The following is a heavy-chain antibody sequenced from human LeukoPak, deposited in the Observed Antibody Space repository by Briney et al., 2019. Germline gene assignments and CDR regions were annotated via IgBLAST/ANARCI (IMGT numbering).Heavy chain of an antibody. CDR2: IKIKTDGGTT. D-gene: IGHD5-12*01. J-gene: IGHJ4*02. Sequence: PGGSLRLSCAASGFTFSNAWMSWVRQAPGKGLEWVGRIKIKTDGGTTDYAAPVKGRFTISRDDSENTLYLQMNSLKTEDTAVYYCTTDVGSDDYWGQGTLVTVSS. CDR3: TTDVGSDDY. CDR1: GFTFSNAW. V-gene: IGHV3-15*01.